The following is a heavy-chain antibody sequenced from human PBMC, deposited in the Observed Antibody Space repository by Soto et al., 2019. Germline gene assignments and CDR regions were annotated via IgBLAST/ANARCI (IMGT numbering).Heavy chain of an antibody. J-gene: IGHJ4*02. CDR1: GGTFNTYA. CDR3: AREGQVHTPAFVY. Sequence: QVQLVQSGAEMKKPGSSVKVSCQSSGGTFNTYAMNWVRQAPGQVPEWMGDISPMFGAANYAPKFQGRVTITADESTGTSYMQLSSLTSEDTALYFCAREGQVHTPAFVYWGQGTLVTVSS. CDR2: ISPMFGAA. D-gene: IGHD3-10*01. V-gene: IGHV1-69*19.